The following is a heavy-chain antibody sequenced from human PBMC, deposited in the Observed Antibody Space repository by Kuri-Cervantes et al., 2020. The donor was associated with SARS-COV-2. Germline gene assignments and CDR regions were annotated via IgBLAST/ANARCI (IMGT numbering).Heavy chain of an antibody. CDR2: IDWDDDR. CDR3: ARGSGSTFDAFDI. D-gene: IGHD3-3*01. Sequence: SGPTLVKPTQTLTLTCTVSGFSLSTSGMRVSWIRQPPGKALEWLARIDWDDDRFYSTSLKTRLTISKDTSKNQVVLTMTNMDPVDTATYYCARGSGSTFDAFDIWGQGTMVTVSS. CDR1: GFSLSTSGMR. V-gene: IGHV2-70*04. J-gene: IGHJ3*02.